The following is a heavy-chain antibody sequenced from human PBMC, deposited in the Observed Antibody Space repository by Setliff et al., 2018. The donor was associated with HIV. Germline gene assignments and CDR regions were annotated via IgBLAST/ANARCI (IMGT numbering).Heavy chain of an antibody. Sequence: GGSLRLSCAASGFTFSSYAMHWVRQAPGKGLEWVEVISSDGSNKYYADSVKGRFTISRDNSKNTLYLQMNSLRAEDTAEYYCAKELAASGLGYFDSWGRGILVTVSS. CDR1: GFTFSSYA. V-gene: IGHV3-30*04. CDR2: ISSDGSNK. J-gene: IGHJ4*02. D-gene: IGHD3-22*01. CDR3: AKELAASGLGYFDS.